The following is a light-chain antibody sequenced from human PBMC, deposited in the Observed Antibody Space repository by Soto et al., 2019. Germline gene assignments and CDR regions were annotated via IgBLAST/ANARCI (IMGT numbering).Light chain of an antibody. CDR1: QSVSSY. CDR2: DAS. J-gene: IGKJ4*01. V-gene: IGKV3-11*01. CDR3: QQYNDWPPELT. Sequence: EIVLTQSPATLSLSPGERATLSCRASQSVSSYLAWYQQKPGQAPRLLIYDASNRATGIPARFSGSGSGTDFTLTISSLEPEDFAVYYCQQYNDWPPELTFGGGTEVEIK.